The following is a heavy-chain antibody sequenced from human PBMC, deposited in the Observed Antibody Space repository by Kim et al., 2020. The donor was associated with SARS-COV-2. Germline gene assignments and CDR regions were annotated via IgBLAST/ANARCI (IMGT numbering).Heavy chain of an antibody. CDR3: ARAFSYYDILTGPPPWFDP. D-gene: IGHD3-9*01. V-gene: IGHV4-59*13. Sequence: SETLSLTFTVSGGSISSYYWSWIRQPPGKGLEWIGYIYYSGSTNYNPSLKSRVTISVDTSKNQFSLKLSSVTAADTAVYYFARAFSYYDILTGPPPWFDPWGQGTLVTVSS. CDR1: GGSISSYY. J-gene: IGHJ5*02. CDR2: IYYSGST.